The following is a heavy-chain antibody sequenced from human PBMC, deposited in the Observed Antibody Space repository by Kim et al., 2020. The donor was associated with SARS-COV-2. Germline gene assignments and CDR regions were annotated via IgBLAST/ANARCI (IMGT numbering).Heavy chain of an antibody. D-gene: IGHD5-18*01. J-gene: IGHJ4*02. CDR3: ARVHDSPPDMVTGCYFDY. CDR1: GFTFSDYY. Sequence: GGSLRLSCAASGFTFSDYYMSWIRQAPGKGLEWVSYISSSSSYTNYADSVKGRFTISRDNAKNSLYLQMNSLRAEDTAVYYCARVHDSPPDMVTGCYFDYWGQGTLVTVSS. V-gene: IGHV3-11*06. CDR2: ISSSSSYT.